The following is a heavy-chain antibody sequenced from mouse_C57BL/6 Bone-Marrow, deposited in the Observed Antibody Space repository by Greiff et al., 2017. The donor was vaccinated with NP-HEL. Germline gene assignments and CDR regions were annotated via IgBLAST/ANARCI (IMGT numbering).Heavy chain of an antibody. Sequence: EVMLVESGGDLVKPGGSLKLSCAASGFTFSSYGMSWVRQTPDKRLEWVATISSGGSYTYSPDSLKGRFTNARDNAKNTLDQQMSSLKSEDTAMYYCASPYDYGVAWFAYWGQGTLVTVSA. CDR2: ISSGGSYT. CDR3: ASPYDYGVAWFAY. J-gene: IGHJ3*01. CDR1: GFTFSSYG. V-gene: IGHV5-6*01. D-gene: IGHD2-4*01.